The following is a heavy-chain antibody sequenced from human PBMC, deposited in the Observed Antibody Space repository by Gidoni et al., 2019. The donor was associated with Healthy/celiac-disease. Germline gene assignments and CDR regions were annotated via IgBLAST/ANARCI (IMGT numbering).Heavy chain of an antibody. Sequence: QVQLQESGPGLEKPAQTPSITCTVPGGSISSGGYYWSWIRQHPGKGLEWIGYIYYSGSTYYNPSLKSRVTISVDTSKNQFSLKLSSVTAADTAVYYCARDDLTRNGMDVWGQGTTVTVSS. CDR2: IYYSGST. J-gene: IGHJ6*02. V-gene: IGHV4-31*03. CDR1: GGSISSGGYY. CDR3: ARDDLTRNGMDV. D-gene: IGHD2-2*01.